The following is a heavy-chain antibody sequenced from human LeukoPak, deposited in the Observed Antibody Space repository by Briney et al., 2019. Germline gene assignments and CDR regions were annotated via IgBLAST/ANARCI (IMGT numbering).Heavy chain of an antibody. V-gene: IGHV3-23*01. CDR3: ANELRYSGSSDY. D-gene: IGHD6-6*01. Sequence: GGSLRLSCTVSEFSFSSYAMNWVRQAPGKGLEWVSGISGSGGSTYYADSVKGRFTVSRDYSRNTLYLQMNSLGVEDTAVYYCANELRYSGSSDYWGQGTLVTVSS. CDR1: EFSFSSYA. J-gene: IGHJ4*02. CDR2: ISGSGGST.